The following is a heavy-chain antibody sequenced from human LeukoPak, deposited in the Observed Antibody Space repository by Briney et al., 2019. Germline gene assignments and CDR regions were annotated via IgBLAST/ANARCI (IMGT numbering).Heavy chain of an antibody. CDR2: IYYRGST. Sequence: SETLSLTCTVSGGSVSSGSYYWSWIRQPPGKGLEWIGYIYYRGSTNYNPSLKSRVTMSLDTSKNQFSLKLSSVTAADTAVYYCARDTYDSSGYSKFDYWGQGTLVTVSS. CDR3: ARDTYDSSGYSKFDY. D-gene: IGHD3-22*01. V-gene: IGHV4-61*01. J-gene: IGHJ4*02. CDR1: GGSVSSGSYY.